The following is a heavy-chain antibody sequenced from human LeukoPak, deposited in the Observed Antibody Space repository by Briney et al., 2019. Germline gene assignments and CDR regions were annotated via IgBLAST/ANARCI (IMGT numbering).Heavy chain of an antibody. V-gene: IGHV3-23*01. CDR3: AKDLKYCSSTSCPYYFDY. CDR2: ISGSGGST. CDR1: GFTFSSYA. D-gene: IGHD2-2*01. J-gene: IGHJ4*02. Sequence: GGSLRLSCAASGFTFSSYAMSWVRQAPGKGLEWVSAISGSGGSTYYADPVKGRFTISRDNSKNTLYLQMNSLRAEDTAVYYCAKDLKYCSSTSCPYYFDYWGQGTLVTVSS.